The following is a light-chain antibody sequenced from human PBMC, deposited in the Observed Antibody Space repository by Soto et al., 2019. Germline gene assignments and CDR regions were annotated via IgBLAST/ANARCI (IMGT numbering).Light chain of an antibody. CDR1: QSISNH. CDR2: AAS. CDR3: QQSYSSPPK. V-gene: IGKV1-39*01. Sequence: IQMTQSPSSLSASVEDRVIITCRASQSISNHLNWYQQKPGKAPKLLIFAASSLQSGVPSRFSGSRSGPDFTLTISSXQPEDFATYHCQQSYSSPPKFGQGTKVDTK. J-gene: IGKJ1*01.